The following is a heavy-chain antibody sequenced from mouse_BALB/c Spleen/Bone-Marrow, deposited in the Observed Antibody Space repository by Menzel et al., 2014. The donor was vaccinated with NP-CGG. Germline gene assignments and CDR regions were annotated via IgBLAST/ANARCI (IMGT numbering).Heavy chain of an antibody. V-gene: IGHV2-3*01. CDR2: IWGDGST. CDR1: GFSLTNYG. J-gene: IGHJ3*01. Sequence: VQLVESGPGLVAPSQSLSITCTVSGFSLTNYGISWVRQPPGKALEWLGVIWGDGSTNYHSALISRLSISKDNSKSQVLLKLNSLQTDDTATYYCRGGPWFAYWGQGTLVTVSA. CDR3: RGGPWFAY. D-gene: IGHD3-3*01.